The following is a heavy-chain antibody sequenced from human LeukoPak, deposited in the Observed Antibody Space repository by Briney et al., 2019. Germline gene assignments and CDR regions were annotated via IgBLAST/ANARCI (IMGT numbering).Heavy chain of an antibody. CDR3: AREGAAEAKNFDY. CDR1: GYTFTNYY. J-gene: IGHJ4*02. D-gene: IGHD6-25*01. CDR2: INLNAVTT. Sequence: EASVTVSCTASGYTFTNYYIHWMRQAPGQGLEWVGIINLNAVTTRYAQKFQGRITVTRDTSTSTVYMELSSLRSEDTAVYFCAREGAAEAKNFDYWGQGTLVIVSS. V-gene: IGHV1-46*01.